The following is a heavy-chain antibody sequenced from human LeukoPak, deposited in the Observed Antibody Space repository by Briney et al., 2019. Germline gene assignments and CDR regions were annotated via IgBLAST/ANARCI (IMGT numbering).Heavy chain of an antibody. D-gene: IGHD3-10*01. CDR2: ISWNSGSI. V-gene: IGHV3-9*01. CDR1: GFTFDDYA. Sequence: GGSLRLSCAASGFTFDDYAMHWVRQAPGKGLEWVSGISWNSGSIGYADSVKGRFTISRDNAKNSLYLQMNSLRAEDTALYYCAIPAGGSGSYYDYWGQGTLVTVSS. J-gene: IGHJ4*02. CDR3: AIPAGGSGSYYDY.